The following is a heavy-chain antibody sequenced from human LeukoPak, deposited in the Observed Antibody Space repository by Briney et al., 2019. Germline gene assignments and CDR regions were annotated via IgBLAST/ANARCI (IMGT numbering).Heavy chain of an antibody. J-gene: IGHJ4*02. D-gene: IGHD3-22*01. CDR2: INSEGSGT. Sequence: PGGSLRLSCAASGFTFSNYWMHWVRQSPGKGLVWVSRINSEGSGTSYADSVKGRFTISRENAKNTLYLQMNSLRAEDTAVYYCARVTAWDSSGYLFDYWGQGTLVTVSS. V-gene: IGHV3-74*01. CDR1: GFTFSNYW. CDR3: ARVTAWDSSGYLFDY.